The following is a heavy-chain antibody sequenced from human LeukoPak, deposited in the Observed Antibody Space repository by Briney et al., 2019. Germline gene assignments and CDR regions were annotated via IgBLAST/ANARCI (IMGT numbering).Heavy chain of an antibody. D-gene: IGHD1-26*01. Sequence: GGSLRLSCVASGFIFSDYNMNWVRQAPGKGLEWVSYISSRSTTIYYADSVKGRFTISRDNAKKSVYLQMNSLRAEDTAVFYCAFSGTYGVYWGQGTLVTVSS. J-gene: IGHJ4*02. V-gene: IGHV3-48*01. CDR1: GFIFSDYN. CDR3: AFSGTYGVY. CDR2: ISSRSTTI.